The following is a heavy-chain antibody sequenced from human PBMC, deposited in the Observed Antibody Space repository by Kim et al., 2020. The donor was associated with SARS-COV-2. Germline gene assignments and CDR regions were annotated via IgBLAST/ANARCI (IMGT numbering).Heavy chain of an antibody. CDR3: TKPLDFSCYSPVDY. CDR2: ISGSGDNT. Sequence: GGSLRLSCAASGFTFSRYAMSWVRQAPGKGLEWVSVISGSGDNTYYADSVKGRFTISRDNSKNTLYLQMNSLRAEDTAVYYCTKPLDFSCYSPVDYWGQGTLVTVSS. D-gene: IGHD2-15*01. CDR1: GFTFSRYA. J-gene: IGHJ4*02. V-gene: IGHV3-23*01.